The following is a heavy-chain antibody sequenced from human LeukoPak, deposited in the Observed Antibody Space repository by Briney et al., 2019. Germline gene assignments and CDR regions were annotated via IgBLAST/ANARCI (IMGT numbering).Heavy chain of an antibody. CDR1: GFTFSNYV. D-gene: IGHD5-24*01. CDR2: ISSGGDNT. CDR3: AKAGGGSGYNPLGY. J-gene: IGHJ4*02. Sequence: GGSLRLSCVASGFTFSNYVMTWVRQAPGKGLEWVPDISSGGDNTFYADSVKGRFTISRDNSKNTFYLQMNSLRDEDTALYYCAKAGGGSGYNPLGYWGQGTLVTVSS. V-gene: IGHV3-23*01.